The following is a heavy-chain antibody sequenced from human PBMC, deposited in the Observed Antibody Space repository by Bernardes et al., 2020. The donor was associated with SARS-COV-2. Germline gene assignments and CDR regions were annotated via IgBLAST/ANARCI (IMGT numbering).Heavy chain of an antibody. CDR2: ISAIGGGT. V-gene: IGHV3-23*01. Sequence: GGSLSLSCVASGFTFSKNAMTWVRQVPGQGQEWVSAISAIGGGTNYAESVNGRLTISRDNSRNTLYLEMNSLRDEDTAVYYCSKNAKYSSSSMEVWGQGNPVTVS. J-gene: IGHJ6*02. D-gene: IGHD6-6*01. CDR3: SKNAKYSSSSMEV. CDR1: GFTFSKNA.